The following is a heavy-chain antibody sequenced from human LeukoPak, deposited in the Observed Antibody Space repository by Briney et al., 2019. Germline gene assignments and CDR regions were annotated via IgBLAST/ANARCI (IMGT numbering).Heavy chain of an antibody. V-gene: IGHV3-21*01. Sequence: GGSLRLSCAASGFTFSTYSMNWVRQAPGKGLEWVSSISSSSSYIYYADSVKGRFTISRDNAKNSLYLQMNSLRAEDTAVYYCARVYHSGSYYIDYWGQGTLVTVSS. D-gene: IGHD1-26*01. J-gene: IGHJ4*02. CDR2: ISSSSSYI. CDR3: ARVYHSGSYYIDY. CDR1: GFTFSTYS.